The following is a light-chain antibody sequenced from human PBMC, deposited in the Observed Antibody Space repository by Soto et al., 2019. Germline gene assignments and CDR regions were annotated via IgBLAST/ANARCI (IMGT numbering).Light chain of an antibody. V-gene: IGKV3-11*01. CDR2: DAS. CDR1: ESVTSS. J-gene: IGKJ5*01. Sequence: EIVMTQSPATLSVSPGDRATLSCRASESVTSSLAWYQQKPGQPPRLLIYDASNRATGIPARFSGSGSGTDFTLTISSLEPEDFAVYYCQQRNNWPPEITFGQGTRLEIK. CDR3: QQRNNWPPEIT.